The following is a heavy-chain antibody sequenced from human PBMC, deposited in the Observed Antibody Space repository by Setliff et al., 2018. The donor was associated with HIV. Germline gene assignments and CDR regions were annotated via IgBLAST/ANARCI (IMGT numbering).Heavy chain of an antibody. Sequence: GGSLRLSCAASGLTFSSYAMSWVRQAPGKGLEWVSRISGSGGSPYYADSVKGRFTISRDNSKNTLYLQMNSLRAEDTAVYYCAKDLVYYDSSGDLDYWGQGTLVTVSS. D-gene: IGHD3-22*01. CDR3: AKDLVYYDSSGDLDY. CDR1: GLTFSSYA. CDR2: ISGSGGSP. V-gene: IGHV3-23*01. J-gene: IGHJ4*02.